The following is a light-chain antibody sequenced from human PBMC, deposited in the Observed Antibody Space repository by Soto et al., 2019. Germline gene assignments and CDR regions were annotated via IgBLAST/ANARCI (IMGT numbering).Light chain of an antibody. Sequence: DIQMTQSPPALSASVGDRVTITCRASQNIDSYLNWYQQKPGKAPELLIHDASSLQSGVPSRFSGSGSGTDFTLTISSLQPEDFAVYYCQQSYSYPPTFGQGTKVDIK. CDR2: DAS. J-gene: IGKJ1*01. CDR3: QQSYSYPPT. V-gene: IGKV1-39*01. CDR1: QNIDSY.